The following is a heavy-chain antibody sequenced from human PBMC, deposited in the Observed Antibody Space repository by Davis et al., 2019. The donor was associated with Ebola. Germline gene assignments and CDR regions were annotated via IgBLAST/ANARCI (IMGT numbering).Heavy chain of an antibody. CDR1: GFTFSGYT. J-gene: IGHJ3*01. CDR3: AKDTTNVWFDV. V-gene: IGHV3-23*01. Sequence: GESLKISCAASGFTFSGYTMNWVRRAPGKGLEWVSTLGLSADTYYADSVKGRFTISRDNSKNTLHLQMNSLRVEDTAIYYCAKDTTNVWFDVWGQGTIVTVSS. CDR2: LGLSADT. D-gene: IGHD1-26*01.